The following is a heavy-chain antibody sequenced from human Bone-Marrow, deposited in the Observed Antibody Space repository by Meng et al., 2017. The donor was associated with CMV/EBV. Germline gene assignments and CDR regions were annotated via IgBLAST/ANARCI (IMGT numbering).Heavy chain of an antibody. Sequence: ASVKVSCKASGYTFTTYDINWVRQATGQGLEWMGWMNPNSGDTGYAQKFQGRVTITADKSTSTAYMELSSLRSEDTAVYYCARGVGGSTNLWGQGPLVHVYS. CDR1: GYTFTTYD. J-gene: IGHJ5*02. CDR2: MNPNSGDT. D-gene: IGHD2-2*01. CDR3: ARGVGGSTNL. V-gene: IGHV1-8*01.